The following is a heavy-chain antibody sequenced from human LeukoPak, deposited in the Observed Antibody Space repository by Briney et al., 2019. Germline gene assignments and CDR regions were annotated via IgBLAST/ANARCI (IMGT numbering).Heavy chain of an antibody. Sequence: GGSLRLSCAAPGFNFKDYDMTWVRQAPGKGLEWVASISASGVSTNYADSVRGRFTISRDNSNRVVYLRMNSLRTEDTAVYYCTSAINYRNYLLDYSGQGTRVIVS. J-gene: IGHJ4*02. D-gene: IGHD4-11*01. CDR2: ISASGVST. V-gene: IGHV3-23*01. CDR3: TSAINYRNYLLDY. CDR1: GFNFKDYD.